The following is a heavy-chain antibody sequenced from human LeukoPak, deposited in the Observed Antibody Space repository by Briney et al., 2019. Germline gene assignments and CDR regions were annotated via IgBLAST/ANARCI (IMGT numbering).Heavy chain of an antibody. CDR2: MTDSETT. CDR3: ATIKSGYPFGYFDF. J-gene: IGHJ4*02. CDR1: GVSITTHY. D-gene: IGHD5-18*01. Sequence: SETLSLTCTVSGVSITTHYWSWIRQPPGKELEWIAYMTDSETTKNNPSLKSRITLSADTSKNQFSLSLSSVTEADTAVYFCATIKSGYPFGYFDFWGQGILVTVSS. V-gene: IGHV4-59*11.